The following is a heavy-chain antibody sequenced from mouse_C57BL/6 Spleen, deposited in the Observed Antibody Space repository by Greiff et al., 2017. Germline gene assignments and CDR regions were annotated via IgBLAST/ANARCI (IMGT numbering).Heavy chain of an antibody. D-gene: IGHD1-1*01. CDR2: INPNNGGT. CDR1: GYTFTDYY. Sequence: VQLQQSGPELVKPGASVKISCKASGYTFTDYYMNWVKQSHGKSLEWIGDINPNNGGTSYNQKFKGKATLTVDKSSSTAYMELRSLTSEDSAVYYCFCYYGSSSYYFDYWGQGTTLTVSS. V-gene: IGHV1-26*01. CDR3: FCYYGSSSYYFDY. J-gene: IGHJ2*01.